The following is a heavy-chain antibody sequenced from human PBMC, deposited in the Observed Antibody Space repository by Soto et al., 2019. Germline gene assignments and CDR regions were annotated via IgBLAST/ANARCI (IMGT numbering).Heavy chain of an antibody. D-gene: IGHD4-17*01. V-gene: IGHV4-34*01. CDR1: GGSFSGYY. Sequence: SETLSLTCAVYGGSFSGYYWSWIRQPPGKGLEWIGEINHSGSTNYNPSLKSRVTISVDTSKNQFSLKLSSVTAADTAVYYCARGRAVTDAHDAFDIWGQGTMVTVSS. CDR2: INHSGST. CDR3: ARGRAVTDAHDAFDI. J-gene: IGHJ3*02.